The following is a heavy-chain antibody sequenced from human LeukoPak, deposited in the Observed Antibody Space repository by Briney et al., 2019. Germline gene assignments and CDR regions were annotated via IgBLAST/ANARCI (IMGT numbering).Heavy chain of an antibody. J-gene: IGHJ4*02. CDR3: AKDVGRGLDY. V-gene: IGHV3-7*03. CDR2: IKQDGSEI. Sequence: GGSLRLSCAASGFTFSSYWMSWVRQAPGKGLEWVANIKQDGSEIYYVDSVKGRFTISRDNSKNTLYLQMNSLRAEDTAVYYCAKDVGRGLDYWGQGTLVTVSS. CDR1: GFTFSSYW. D-gene: IGHD2-15*01.